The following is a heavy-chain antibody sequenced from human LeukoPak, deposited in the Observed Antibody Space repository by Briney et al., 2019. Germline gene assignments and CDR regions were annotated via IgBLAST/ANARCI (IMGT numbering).Heavy chain of an antibody. D-gene: IGHD5-24*01. Sequence: TGGSLRLSCAASGFTFGSYWMSWVRQAPGKGLEWVANIKQDGSEKYYVDSVKGRFTISRDNAQNSLFLQMNSLRAEDTAVYYCAKDTASVERAKTYVFDIGGKGTMAPVS. CDR2: IKQDGSEK. CDR1: GFTFGSYW. V-gene: IGHV3-7*01. J-gene: IGHJ3*02. CDR3: AKDTASVERAKTYVFDI.